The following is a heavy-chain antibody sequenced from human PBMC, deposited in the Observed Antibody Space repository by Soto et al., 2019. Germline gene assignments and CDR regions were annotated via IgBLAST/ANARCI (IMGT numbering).Heavy chain of an antibody. Sequence: QVQLQESGPGLVKPSQTLSLTCTVSGGSISSGGYYWSWIRQHPGKGLEWIGYIYYSGITYYNPSLKSRVTISVDTSKNQFSLKMSSVTAADTAVYYCARDGGYGSGSDDYYYYYMDVWGKGTTVTVSS. CDR2: IYYSGIT. D-gene: IGHD3-10*01. CDR3: ARDGGYGSGSDDYYYYYMDV. CDR1: GGSISSGGYY. J-gene: IGHJ6*03. V-gene: IGHV4-31*03.